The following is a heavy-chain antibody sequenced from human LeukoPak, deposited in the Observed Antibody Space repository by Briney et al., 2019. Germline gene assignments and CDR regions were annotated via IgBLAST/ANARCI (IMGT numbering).Heavy chain of an antibody. D-gene: IGHD2-2*01. CDR3: ARDSSTSLDY. CDR1: GFTFSSYA. V-gene: IGHV3-21*01. J-gene: IGHJ4*02. CDR2: ISSSSSYI. Sequence: GGSLRLSCAASGFTFSSYAMSWVRQAPGKGLEWVSSISSSSSYIYYADSVKGRFTISRDNAKNSLYLQMNSLRAEDTAVYYCARDSSTSLDYWGQGTLVTVSS.